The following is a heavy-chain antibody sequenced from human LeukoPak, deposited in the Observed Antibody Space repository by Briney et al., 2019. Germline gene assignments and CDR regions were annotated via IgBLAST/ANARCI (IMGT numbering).Heavy chain of an antibody. J-gene: IGHJ5*02. Sequence: SLRLSCAASGFTFSSYEMNWVRQAPGKGREWVSYISSSGSTIYYADSVKGRFTLSRDNAKNSLYLQMNSLRAEDTAVYYCARDQLLWFGESNWFDPWGQGTLVTVSS. CDR3: ARDQLLWFGESNWFDP. CDR1: GFTFSSYE. CDR2: ISSSGSTI. V-gene: IGHV3-48*03. D-gene: IGHD3-10*01.